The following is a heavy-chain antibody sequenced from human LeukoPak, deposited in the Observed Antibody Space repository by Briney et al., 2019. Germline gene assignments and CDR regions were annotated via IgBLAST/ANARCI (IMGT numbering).Heavy chain of an antibody. J-gene: IGHJ4*02. CDR3: AKKSRGTYNWND. Sequence: GGSLRLSCAASGFTFSSYAMSWVRQAPGKGLEWVSAISGSGGSTYYAASVKGRFTISRDNSKNTLYLQMNSLRAEDTAVYYCAKKSRGTYNWNDWGQGTLVTVSS. V-gene: IGHV3-23*01. CDR2: ISGSGGST. D-gene: IGHD1-1*01. CDR1: GFTFSSYA.